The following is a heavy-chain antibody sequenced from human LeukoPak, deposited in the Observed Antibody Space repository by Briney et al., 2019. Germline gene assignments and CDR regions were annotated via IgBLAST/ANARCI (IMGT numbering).Heavy chain of an antibody. J-gene: IGHJ4*02. Sequence: GGSLRLSWAASGFTFSDYYMSWIRQAPGKGLEWVSSISSSSSYIYYADSVKGRFTISRDNAKNSLYLQMNSLRAEDTAVYYCARDRKQAHDYWGQGTLVTVSS. V-gene: IGHV3-11*06. CDR3: ARDRKQAHDY. D-gene: IGHD1/OR15-1a*01. CDR2: ISSSSSYI. CDR1: GFTFSDYY.